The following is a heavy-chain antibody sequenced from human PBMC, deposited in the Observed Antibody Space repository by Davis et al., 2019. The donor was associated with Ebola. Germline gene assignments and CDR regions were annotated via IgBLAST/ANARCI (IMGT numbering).Heavy chain of an antibody. CDR2: INPSGGST. V-gene: IGHV1-46*03. CDR1: GYIFTNYF. D-gene: IGHD1-26*01. J-gene: IGHJ4*02. CDR3: ARATGSHYYFDY. Sequence: ASVKVSCKPSGYIFTNYFIHWVRQAPGQGLEWMAIINPSGGSTTYAQRFQGRVTMTRDTSTSTVHMELSSLTSEDTAVYYCARATGSHYYFDYWGQGTLVTVAS.